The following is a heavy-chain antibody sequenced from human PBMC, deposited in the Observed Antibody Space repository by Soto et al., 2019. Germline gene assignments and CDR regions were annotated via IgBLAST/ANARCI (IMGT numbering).Heavy chain of an antibody. CDR2: ISYDGSNK. J-gene: IGHJ4*02. Sequence: PGGSLRLSCAASGFTFSSYGMHWVRQAPGKGLEWVAVISYDGSNKYYADSVKGRFTISRDNSKNTLYLQMNSLRAEDTAVYYCAKAPGIADFDYWGQGTLVTVSS. CDR1: GFTFSSYG. D-gene: IGHD6-13*01. V-gene: IGHV3-30*18. CDR3: AKAPGIADFDY.